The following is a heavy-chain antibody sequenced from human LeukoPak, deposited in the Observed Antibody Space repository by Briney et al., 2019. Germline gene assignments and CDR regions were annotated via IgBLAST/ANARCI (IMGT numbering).Heavy chain of an antibody. D-gene: IGHD3-22*01. CDR1: GFTFSTYA. CDR2: ISGSGDST. V-gene: IGHV3-23*01. J-gene: IGHJ4*02. CDR3: AKDKDYDSREVDY. Sequence: PGGSLRLSCAASGFTFSTYAMNWVRQAPGKGLEWVSAISGSGDSTYYADSVKDHFTISRDDSKKTLYLQMNSLRAEDTAAYYCAKDKDYDSREVDYWGQGTLVTVSS.